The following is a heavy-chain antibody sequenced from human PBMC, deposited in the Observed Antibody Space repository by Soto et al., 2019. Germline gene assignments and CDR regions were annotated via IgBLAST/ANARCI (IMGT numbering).Heavy chain of an antibody. CDR1: GDSISSSSQY. CDR2: IHYSGTS. J-gene: IGHJ4*02. CDR3: ARGVAGSGFDL. V-gene: IGHV4-39*02. Sequence: SETLSLTCSVSGDSISSSSQYWGWIRQPPGKGLEWIGSIHYSGTSYYNPSLKSRITVNPDTSKNHFSLQLNSVTPDDTAVYYCARGVAGSGFDLWGQGTLVTV. D-gene: IGHD6-19*01.